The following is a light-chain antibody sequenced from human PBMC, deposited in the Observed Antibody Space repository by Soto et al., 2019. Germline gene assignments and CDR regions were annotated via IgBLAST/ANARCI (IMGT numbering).Light chain of an antibody. J-gene: IGKJ5*01. Sequence: MMMTQSPATLSVSPGERVTLSCRTSHSVNSHVAWYQQKPGQAPRLLLYGASTRATGIPVRFSGSGFGTDFTLTISGLEPEDFAVYYCQQRTNRPPITFGQGTRLEIK. V-gene: IGKV3-11*01. CDR3: QQRTNRPPIT. CDR2: GAS. CDR1: HSVNSH.